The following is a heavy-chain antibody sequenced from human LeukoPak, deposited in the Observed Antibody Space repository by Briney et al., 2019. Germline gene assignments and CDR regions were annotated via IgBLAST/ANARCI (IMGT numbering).Heavy chain of an antibody. CDR2: INHSGST. V-gene: IGHV4-34*01. CDR3: ARGGRYYGLGAGPWFDP. J-gene: IGHJ5*02. CDR1: GGSFSGYY. D-gene: IGHD3-10*01. Sequence: SETLSLTCAVYGGSFSGYYWSWIRQPPGKGLEWIGEINHSGSTNYNPSLKSRVTISVDTSKNQFSLKLSSVTAADTALYYCARGGRYYGLGAGPWFDPWGQGTLVTVSS.